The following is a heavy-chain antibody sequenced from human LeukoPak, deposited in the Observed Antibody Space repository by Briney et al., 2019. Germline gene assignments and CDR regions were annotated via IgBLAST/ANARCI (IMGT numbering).Heavy chain of an antibody. Sequence: SETLSLTCAVYGVSFSGYYWSWIRQPPGKGLEWIGEINHSGSTNYNPSLKSRVTISVDTSKNQFSLKLSSVTAADTAVYYCARALLLWFGELCWFDPWGQGTLVTVSS. J-gene: IGHJ5*02. D-gene: IGHD3-10*01. CDR3: ARALLLWFGELCWFDP. CDR1: GVSFSGYY. V-gene: IGHV4-34*01. CDR2: INHSGST.